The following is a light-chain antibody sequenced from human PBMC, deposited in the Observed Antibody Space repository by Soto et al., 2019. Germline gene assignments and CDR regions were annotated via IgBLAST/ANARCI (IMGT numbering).Light chain of an antibody. J-gene: IGKJ1*01. CDR3: QRYNSART. V-gene: IGKV1-27*01. CDR1: QGISNY. Sequence: DIQLTQSPSSLSSSVGDRATISCRASQGISNYLAWYQQKPGQVPRLLIYAASTLQSGIPSRFSGSGSGTDYPPTISSLPPEDVVSYYWQRYNSARTFGQGTKVDIK. CDR2: AAS.